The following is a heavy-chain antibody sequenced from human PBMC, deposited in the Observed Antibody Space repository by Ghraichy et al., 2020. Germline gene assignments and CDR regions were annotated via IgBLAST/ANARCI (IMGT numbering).Heavy chain of an antibody. V-gene: IGHV3-30*02. J-gene: IGHJ3*02. Sequence: GGSLRLSCAASGFTFSSYGMHWVRQAPGKGLEWVAFIRYDGSNKYYADSVKGRFTISRDNSKNTLYLQMNSLRAEDTAVYYCARQGGYYHESAFDIWGQGTMVTVSS. CDR3: ARQGGYYHESAFDI. CDR1: GFTFSSYG. CDR2: IRYDGSNK. D-gene: IGHD3-22*01.